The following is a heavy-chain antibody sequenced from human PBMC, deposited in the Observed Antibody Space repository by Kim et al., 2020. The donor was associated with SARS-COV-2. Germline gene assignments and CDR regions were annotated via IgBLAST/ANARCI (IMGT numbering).Heavy chain of an antibody. CDR2: IWYDGSNK. J-gene: IGHJ6*02. D-gene: IGHD5-12*01. V-gene: IGHV3-33*01. CDR1: GFTFSSYG. Sequence: GGSLRLSCAASGFTFSSYGMHWVRQAPGKGLEWVAVIWYDGSNKYYADSVKGRFTISRDNSKNTLYLQMNSLRAEDTAVYYCARMRWLQLGYYYGMDVWGQGTTVTVSS. CDR3: ARMRWLQLGYYYGMDV.